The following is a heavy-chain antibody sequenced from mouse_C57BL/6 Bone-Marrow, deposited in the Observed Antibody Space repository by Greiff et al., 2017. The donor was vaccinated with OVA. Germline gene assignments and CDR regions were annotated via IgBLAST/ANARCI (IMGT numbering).Heavy chain of an antibody. J-gene: IGHJ1*03. V-gene: IGHV1-15*01. D-gene: IGHD2-2*01. CDR2: IDPETGGT. CDR1: GYTFTDYE. Sequence: QVQLQQSGAELVRPGASVTLSCKASGYTFTDYEMHWVKQTPVHGLEWIGAIDPETGGTAYNQKFKGKAILTADKSSSTAYMELRSPTSEDSAVYYCTRGWLPWYFDVWGTGTTVTVSS. CDR3: TRGWLPWYFDV.